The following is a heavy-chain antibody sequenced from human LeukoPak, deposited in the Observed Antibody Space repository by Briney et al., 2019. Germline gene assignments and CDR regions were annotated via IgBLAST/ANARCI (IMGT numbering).Heavy chain of an antibody. CDR3: ARGTRYCSGSSCYIDAFDF. CDR2: IGYDGSNQ. J-gene: IGHJ3*01. Sequence: GGSLRLSCAASGFTFSSFSFYWVRQAPGKGLEWVSVIGYDGSNQYYSDSVKGRFTISRDNSKNTLYLQTNSLRTDDTAVYYCARGTRYCSGSSCYIDAFDFWGQGTMVTVSS. D-gene: IGHD2-2*01. CDR1: GFTFSSFS. V-gene: IGHV3-30*04.